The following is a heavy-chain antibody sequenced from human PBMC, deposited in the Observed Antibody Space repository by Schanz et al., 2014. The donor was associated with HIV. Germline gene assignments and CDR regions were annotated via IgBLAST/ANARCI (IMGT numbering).Heavy chain of an antibody. Sequence: VQLVESGGGLVQPGGSLRLSCAASGFTFSRYAMSWVRQAPGKGLEWVSSISGSGGSTYYADSVKGRFTISRDNSKNTLYLQMNSLRVDDTAVYYCARGGGSGSYFAGYHFDYWGQGTLVTVSS. CDR2: ISGSGGST. CDR1: GFTFSRYA. CDR3: ARGGGSGSYFAGYHFDY. D-gene: IGHD1-26*01. J-gene: IGHJ4*02. V-gene: IGHV3-23*04.